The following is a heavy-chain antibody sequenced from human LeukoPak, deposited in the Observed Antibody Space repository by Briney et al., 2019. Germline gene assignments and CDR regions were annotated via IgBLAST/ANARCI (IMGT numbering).Heavy chain of an antibody. CDR2: FDPEDGET. D-gene: IGHD2-2*02. V-gene: IGHV1-24*01. J-gene: IGHJ5*02. CDR3: ARDGFSLVVPAAISRVIGWFDP. CDR1: GYTLTELS. Sequence: GASVKVSCKVSGYTLTELSMHWVRQAPGKGLEWMGGFDPEDGETIYAQKFQGRVTMTRDTSTSTVYMELSSLRSEDTAVYYCARDGFSLVVPAAISRVIGWFDPWGQGTLVTVSS.